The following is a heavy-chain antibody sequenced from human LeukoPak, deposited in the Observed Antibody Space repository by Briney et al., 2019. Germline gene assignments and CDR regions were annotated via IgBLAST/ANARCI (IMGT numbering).Heavy chain of an antibody. CDR1: GYTFTSYG. Sequence: GASVKVSCKASGYTFTSYGISWVRQAPGQGLEWMGWINPNSGGTNYAQKFQGRVTMTRDTSISTAYMELSRLRSDDTAVYYCARDTVCLVDWGQGTLVTVSS. CDR3: ARDTVCLVD. D-gene: IGHD3-16*01. V-gene: IGHV1-2*02. CDR2: INPNSGGT. J-gene: IGHJ4*02.